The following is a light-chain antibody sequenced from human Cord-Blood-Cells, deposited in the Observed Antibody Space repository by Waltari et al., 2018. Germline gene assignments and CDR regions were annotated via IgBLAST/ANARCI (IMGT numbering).Light chain of an antibody. CDR1: QRVSSN. Sequence: EIVMTQSPATLSVSPGERATLSCRASQRVSSNLAWSQQTPGQAPRLLNYGSSTRATGIPASFSGSGSGTEFTLTISSRQSEDFSVYYCQQYNNWPAITFGQGTRLEIK. J-gene: IGKJ5*01. CDR2: GSS. V-gene: IGKV3-15*01. CDR3: QQYNNWPAIT.